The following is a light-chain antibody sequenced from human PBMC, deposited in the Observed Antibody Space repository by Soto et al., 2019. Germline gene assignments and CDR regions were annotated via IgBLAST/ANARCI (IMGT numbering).Light chain of an antibody. Sequence: EIVMTQSPATLSVSPGERATLSCRASQSVSSNLAWYQQKPGQAPRLLIYGASTSATGIPARFSGSGSGTEFTLTISSLQSEDFAVYYCQQYNNWLWVTFGQGTKLEIK. CDR1: QSVSSN. J-gene: IGKJ2*01. CDR2: GAS. CDR3: QQYNNWLWVT. V-gene: IGKV3-15*01.